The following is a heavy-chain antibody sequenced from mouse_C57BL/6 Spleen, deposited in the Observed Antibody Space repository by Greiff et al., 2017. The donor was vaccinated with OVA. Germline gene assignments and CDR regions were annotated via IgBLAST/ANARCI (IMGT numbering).Heavy chain of an antibody. Sequence: EVQLQESGPGMVKPSQSLSLTCTVTGYSITSGYDWHWIRHFPGNKLEWMGYISYSGSTNYNPSLKSRISITHDTSKNHFFLKLNSVTTEDTATYYCATTVVAPGFAYWGQGTLVTVSA. CDR3: ATTVVAPGFAY. J-gene: IGHJ3*01. D-gene: IGHD1-1*01. CDR2: ISYSGST. V-gene: IGHV3-1*01. CDR1: GYSITSGYD.